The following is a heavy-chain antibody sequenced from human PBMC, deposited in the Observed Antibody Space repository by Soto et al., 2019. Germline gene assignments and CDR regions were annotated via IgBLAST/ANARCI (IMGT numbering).Heavy chain of an antibody. J-gene: IGHJ4*02. CDR3: ARHPTVTEYYFDY. CDR2: IYYTGST. D-gene: IGHD4-17*01. Sequence: PSETLSLTCTVSGDSVSSTTYYWSWIRQPPGKGLEWIGFIYYTGSTHYNPSLKSRVTISIDTSKNQFSLKLTSVTAADTAVYYCARHPTVTEYYFDYWGQGTLVTVSS. V-gene: IGHV4-61*01. CDR1: GDSVSSTTYY.